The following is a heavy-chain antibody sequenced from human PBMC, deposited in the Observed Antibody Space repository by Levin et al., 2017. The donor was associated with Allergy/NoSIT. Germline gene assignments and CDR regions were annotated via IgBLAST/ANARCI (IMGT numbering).Heavy chain of an antibody. D-gene: IGHD2-2*01. V-gene: IGHV4-34*01. Sequence: KSSETLSLTCAVYGASFSDYYWSWIRQPPGKMLEWLGEINHSGSTTYNPSLKSRVTISVDTSKNQFSLKVNSVTAADTAIYYCARLHLPAGYATSATHYYAGRDVWGQGTTVTVSS. CDR2: INHSGST. CDR1: GASFSDYY. J-gene: IGHJ6*02. CDR3: ARLHLPAGYATSATHYYAGRDV.